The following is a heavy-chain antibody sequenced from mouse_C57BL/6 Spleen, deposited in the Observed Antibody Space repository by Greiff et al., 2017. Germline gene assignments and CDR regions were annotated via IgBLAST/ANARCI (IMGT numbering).Heavy chain of an antibody. V-gene: IGHV1-53*01. J-gene: IGHJ1*03. CDR3: ACSGGSYVGGDVGC. CDR1: GYTFTSYW. D-gene: IGHD1-1*02. CDR2: INPSNGGT. Sequence: QVQLQQSGTELVKPGASVKLSCKASGYTFTSYWMHWVKQRPGQGLEWIGNINPSNGGTNYNEKFKSKATLTVDKSSNTAYMQLSSLTSEDSADYCGACSGGSYVGGDVGCWGTRTTVAVSS.